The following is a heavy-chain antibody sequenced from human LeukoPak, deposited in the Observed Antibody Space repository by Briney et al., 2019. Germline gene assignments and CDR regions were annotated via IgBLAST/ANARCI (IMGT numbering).Heavy chain of an antibody. J-gene: IGHJ4*02. CDR1: GVSVIVYS. Sequence: SLRLAWAPAGVSVIVYSMSWVRQAPGKWRGWVGSISRKSYTDYEDSVSGRLATSSDNTNNSLFLQMNSLRAEDTAVYYCASSGGFTRATLVDLLWGQGTLVTVSS. CDR2: ISRKSYT. CDR3: ASSGGFTRATLVDLL. D-gene: IGHD3-10*01. V-gene: IGHV3-69-1*01.